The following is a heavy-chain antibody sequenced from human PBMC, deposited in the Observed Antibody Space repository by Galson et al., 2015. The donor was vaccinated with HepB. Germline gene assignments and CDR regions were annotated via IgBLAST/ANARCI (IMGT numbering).Heavy chain of an antibody. CDR2: ISGSGGST. V-gene: IGHV3-23*01. D-gene: IGHD3-10*01. CDR3: AKDLARNYYGSGASVDAFDI. Sequence: SLRLSCAASGFTFSSYAMSWVRQAPGKGLEWVSAISGSGGSTYYADSVKGRFTISRDNSKNTLYLQMNSLRAEDTAVYYCAKDLARNYYGSGASVDAFDIWGQGTMVTVSS. CDR1: GFTFSSYA. J-gene: IGHJ3*02.